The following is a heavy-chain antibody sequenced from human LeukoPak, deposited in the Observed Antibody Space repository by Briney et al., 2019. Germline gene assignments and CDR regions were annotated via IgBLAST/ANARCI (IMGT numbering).Heavy chain of an antibody. CDR2: IYHSGSA. V-gene: IGHV4-59*12. J-gene: IGHJ4*02. Sequence: SETLSLTCTVSGGSINSYYWNWIRQPPGKGLEWIGYIYHSGSANYNPSLKSRVTISLDTSKNQFSLKLSSVTAADTAVYYCARGTRDGYNYYFDYWGQGTLVTVSS. CDR3: ARGTRDGYNYYFDY. CDR1: GGSINSYY. D-gene: IGHD5-24*01.